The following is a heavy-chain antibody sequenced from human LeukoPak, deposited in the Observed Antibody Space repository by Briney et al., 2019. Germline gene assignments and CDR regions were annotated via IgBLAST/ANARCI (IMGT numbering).Heavy chain of an antibody. J-gene: IGHJ4*02. CDR3: ARAHCSGSGTYYNRAFDY. V-gene: IGHV4-59*01. CDR2: ICYRGTI. CDR1: GGSISSYY. D-gene: IGHD3-10*01. Sequence: SETLSLTCTVSGGSISSYYWSWIRQPPGKGLEWIGYICYRGTINYNPSLKSRVTVSIDTSKNQFSLKLSSVTAADTAVYYCARAHCSGSGTYYNRAFDYWGQGTLVTVSS.